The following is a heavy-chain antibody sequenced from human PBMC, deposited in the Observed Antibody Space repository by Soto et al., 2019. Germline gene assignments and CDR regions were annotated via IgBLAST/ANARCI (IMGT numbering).Heavy chain of an antibody. CDR2: INPNSGGT. V-gene: IGHV1-2*04. CDR1: GYTFAGYY. CDR3: AREGRVSQQWLDV. J-gene: IGHJ6*02. D-gene: IGHD6-19*01. Sequence: ASVKVSCKASGYTFAGYYMHWVRQAPGQGLEWMGWINPNSGGTNYAQKFQGWVTMTRDTSISTAYMELSRLRSDDTAVYYCAREGRVSQQWLDVWGQGTTVTASS.